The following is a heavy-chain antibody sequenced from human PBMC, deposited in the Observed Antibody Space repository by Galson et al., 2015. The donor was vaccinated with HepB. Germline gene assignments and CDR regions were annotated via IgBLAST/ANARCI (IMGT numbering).Heavy chain of an antibody. CDR1: GGTFSSYA. D-gene: IGHD2-15*01. J-gene: IGHJ6*02. Sequence: SVKVSCKASGGTFSSYAISWVRQAPGQGLEWMGGIIPIFGTANYAQKFQGRVTITADESTSTAYMELSSLRSEDTAVYYCARDTGYCSGGSCRSGYYYYGMDVWGQGTTVTVSS. CDR2: IIPIFGTA. V-gene: IGHV1-69*13. CDR3: ARDTGYCSGGSCRSGYYYYGMDV.